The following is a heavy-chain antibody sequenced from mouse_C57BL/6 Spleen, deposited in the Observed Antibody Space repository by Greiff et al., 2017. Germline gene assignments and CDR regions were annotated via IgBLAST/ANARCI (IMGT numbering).Heavy chain of an antibody. CDR1: GYTFTSYT. V-gene: IGHV1-4*01. J-gene: IGHJ2*01. D-gene: IGHD1-1*01. CDR2: INPSSGYT. CDR3: ARSLLGGYFGY. Sequence: QVQLKQSGAELARPGASVKMSCKASGYTFTSYTMHWVKQRPGQGLEWIGYINPSSGYTKYNQKFKDKATVTADKSSSTAYMQLSSLTSEDSAVYYCARSLLGGYFGYWGQGATLSVAS.